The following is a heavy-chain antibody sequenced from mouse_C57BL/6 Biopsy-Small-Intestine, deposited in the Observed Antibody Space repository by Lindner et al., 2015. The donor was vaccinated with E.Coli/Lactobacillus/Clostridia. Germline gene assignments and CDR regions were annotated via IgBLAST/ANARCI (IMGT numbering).Heavy chain of an antibody. CDR1: GYVFSSSW. D-gene: IGHD1-1*01. J-gene: IGHJ4*01. V-gene: IGHV1-82*01. Sequence: VQLQESGPELMKPGASVKISCKASGYVFSSSWMNWVKQRPGKGLEWIGRIFPGDGDTNYNGKFKDKATLTADKSSSTAYMQLSSLTSEDSAVYFCARSTTGGGMDYWGQGTSVTVSS. CDR2: IFPGDGDT. CDR3: ARSTTGGGMDY.